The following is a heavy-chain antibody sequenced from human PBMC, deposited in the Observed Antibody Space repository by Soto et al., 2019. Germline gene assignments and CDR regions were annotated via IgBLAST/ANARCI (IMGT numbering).Heavy chain of an antibody. Sequence: GESLKISCKGSGYSFTSYWIGWVRQMPGKGLEWMGIIYPGDSDTRYSPSFQGQVTISADKSISTAYLQWSSLKASDTAMYYCARVGMVDIVVVPPSYGMDVWGQGTTVTVSS. CDR3: ARVGMVDIVVVPPSYGMDV. D-gene: IGHD2-2*01. CDR2: IYPGDSDT. J-gene: IGHJ6*02. CDR1: GYSFTSYW. V-gene: IGHV5-51*01.